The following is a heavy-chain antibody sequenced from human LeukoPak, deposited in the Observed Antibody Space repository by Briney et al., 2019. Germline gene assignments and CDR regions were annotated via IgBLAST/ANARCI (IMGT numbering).Heavy chain of an antibody. J-gene: IGHJ6*02. CDR1: GFTFDDYA. V-gene: IGHV3-23*01. CDR3: AKDSHTTPYYDFWSGYYTSKDSGLFYGMDV. D-gene: IGHD3-3*01. Sequence: PGGSLRLSCAASGFTFDDYAMHWVRQAPGKGLEWVSAISGSGGSTYYADSVKGRFTISRDNSKNTLYLQMNSLRAEDTAVYYCAKDSHTTPYYDFWSGYYTSKDSGLFYGMDVWGQGTTVTVSS. CDR2: ISGSGGST.